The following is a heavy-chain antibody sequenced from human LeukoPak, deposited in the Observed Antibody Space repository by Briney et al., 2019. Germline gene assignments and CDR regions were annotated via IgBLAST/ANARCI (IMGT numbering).Heavy chain of an antibody. CDR3: ARASYDFWSGIPIPFDY. Sequence: SETLSLTCTVSGGSISSYYWSWIRQPAGKGLEWIGRIYTSGSTNYNPSLKSRVTMSVDTSKNQFSLKLSSVTAADTAVYYCARASYDFWSGIPIPFDYWGQGTLVTVSS. CDR1: GGSISSYY. CDR2: IYTSGST. J-gene: IGHJ4*02. V-gene: IGHV4-4*07. D-gene: IGHD3-3*01.